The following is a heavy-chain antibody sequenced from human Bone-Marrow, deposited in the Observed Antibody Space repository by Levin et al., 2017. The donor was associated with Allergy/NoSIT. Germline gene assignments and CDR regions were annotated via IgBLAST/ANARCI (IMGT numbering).Heavy chain of an antibody. CDR1: GFTLSTYA. V-gene: IGHV3-23*01. J-gene: IGHJ6*03. Sequence: SLLLSCAVSGFTLSTYAMRWVRQAPGPFLSSFSSLLFLFSPPSSSSSVKGRFTISRDNSKNTVYLNMNSLRAEDSAIYYCARAPGLYYMDVWGKGTTVTVSS. CDR3: ARAPGLYYMDV. CDR2: LLFLFSPP.